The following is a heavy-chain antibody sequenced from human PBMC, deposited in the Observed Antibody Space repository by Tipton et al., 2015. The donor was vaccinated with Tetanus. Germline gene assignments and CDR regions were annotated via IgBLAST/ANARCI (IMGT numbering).Heavy chain of an antibody. J-gene: IGHJ4*02. D-gene: IGHD4-11*01. CDR3: ARLASYSNHLDA. Sequence: TLSLTCTVSGGSFRSGDHYWSWIRQLPGKGLEWIGYIYYSGNSDYNPSLKSRVTLSVDTSNNQFSLKLNSVTAADTAVYYCARLASYSNHLDAWGQGALVTVSS. CDR2: IYYSGNS. V-gene: IGHV4-30-4*01. CDR1: GGSFRSGDHY.